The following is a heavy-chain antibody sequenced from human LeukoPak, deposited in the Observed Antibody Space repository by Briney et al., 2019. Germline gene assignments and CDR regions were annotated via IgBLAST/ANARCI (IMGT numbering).Heavy chain of an antibody. D-gene: IGHD1-26*01. Sequence: GGSLRLSCAASGFSFSTYGMHWVRQAPGKGLEWMAVIWYDGNNKYYADSVKGRFTISRDNSKNTLFLQMNSLKTEDTAVYYCSTALIWEQSSDYWGQGTLVTVSS. CDR1: GFSFSTYG. J-gene: IGHJ4*02. CDR3: STALIWEQSSDY. V-gene: IGHV3-33*01. CDR2: IWYDGNNK.